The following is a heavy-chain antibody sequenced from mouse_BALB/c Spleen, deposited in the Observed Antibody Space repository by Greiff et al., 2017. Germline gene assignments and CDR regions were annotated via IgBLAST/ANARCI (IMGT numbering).Heavy chain of an antibody. Sequence: EVQLQESGGDLVKPGGSLKLSCAASGFTFSSYGMSWVRQTPDKRLEWVATISSSGSYTYYPDSVKGRFTISRDNAKNTLYLQLSSLKSEDTAMYYGARHLGASWDGFAYWGQGTLVTVSA. J-gene: IGHJ3*01. CDR1: GFTFSSYG. CDR2: ISSSGSYT. D-gene: IGHD4-1*01. CDR3: ARHLGASWDGFAY. V-gene: IGHV5-6*01.